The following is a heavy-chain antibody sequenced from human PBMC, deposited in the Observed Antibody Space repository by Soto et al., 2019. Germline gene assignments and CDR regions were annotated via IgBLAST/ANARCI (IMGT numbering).Heavy chain of an antibody. CDR1: GFTFSSYS. D-gene: IGHD4-17*01. Sequence: EVQLVESGGGLVKPGGSLRLSCAASGFTFSSYSMNWVRQAPGKGLEWVSSISSSSSYIYYADSVKGRFTISRDNAKNSLYLQMNSLRAEDTAVYYCARDSGARGLGYGDAYYYYGMDVWGQGTTVTVSS. CDR3: ARDSGARGLGYGDAYYYYGMDV. V-gene: IGHV3-21*01. CDR2: ISSSSSYI. J-gene: IGHJ6*02.